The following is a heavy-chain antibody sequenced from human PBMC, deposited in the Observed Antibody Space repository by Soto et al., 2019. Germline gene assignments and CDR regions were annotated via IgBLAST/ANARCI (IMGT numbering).Heavy chain of an antibody. V-gene: IGHV3-7*01. Sequence: DVQLVESGGGLVQPGGSLSLSCAASGFTFGGYWMSWVRQAPGKGLEWVANIHQEGTEKYYVDSVKGRFTISRDNAKDSLYLQMNRLRADDTAVYYCALIAVRTLYNGLDVWGQGTTVTVFS. CDR3: ALIAVRTLYNGLDV. CDR2: IHQEGTEK. J-gene: IGHJ6*02. CDR1: GFTFGGYW. D-gene: IGHD3-10*02.